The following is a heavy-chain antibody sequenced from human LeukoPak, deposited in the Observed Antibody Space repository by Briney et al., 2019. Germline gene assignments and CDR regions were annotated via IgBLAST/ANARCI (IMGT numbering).Heavy chain of an antibody. V-gene: IGHV4-4*02. CDR1: GGSITNTNY. CDR2: VNLQGST. Sequence: KTSGTLSLTCGVSGGSITNTNYWTWVRQPPGKGLEWIGEVNLQGSTNYNPSLMGRVAISVDTSENHIPLQLTSVTAADTAVYYCAREGGPYRPLDYSGQGTLVTVSS. CDR3: AREGGPYRPLDY. J-gene: IGHJ4*02.